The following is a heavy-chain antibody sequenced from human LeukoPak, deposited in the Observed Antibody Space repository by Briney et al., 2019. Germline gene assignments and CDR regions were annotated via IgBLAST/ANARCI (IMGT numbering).Heavy chain of an antibody. CDR2: INPTGDTT. CDR3: ARSPDILTGENFDY. V-gene: IGHV1-46*01. J-gene: IGHJ4*02. Sequence: ASVKVSCKASGYTFTSHYMHWVRQAPGQGLEWMGVINPTGDTTRYAQKFQGRVTMTRDMSTSTDYMELSSLRSDDTAVYYCARSPDILTGENFDYWGQGTLVTVSS. CDR1: GYTFTSHY. D-gene: IGHD3-9*01.